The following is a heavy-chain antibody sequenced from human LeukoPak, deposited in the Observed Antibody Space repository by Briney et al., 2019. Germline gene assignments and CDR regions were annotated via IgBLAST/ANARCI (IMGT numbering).Heavy chain of an antibody. V-gene: IGHV3-23*01. Sequence: GGSLRLSCAASGFTFSSYAMSWVRQAPGKGLEWVSVISGGGGSTDYADSVEGRFTLSRDNSKNTLYLQMNSLRAEDTAVYYCAKGHRSGNYYGDAFDIWGQGTMVTVSS. D-gene: IGHD1-26*01. CDR1: GFTFSSYA. J-gene: IGHJ3*02. CDR3: AKGHRSGNYYGDAFDI. CDR2: ISGGGGST.